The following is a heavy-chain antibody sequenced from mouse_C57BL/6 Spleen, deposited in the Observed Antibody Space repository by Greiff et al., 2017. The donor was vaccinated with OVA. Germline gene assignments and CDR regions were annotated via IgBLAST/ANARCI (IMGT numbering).Heavy chain of an antibody. CDR3: ARDGGLPFAY. V-gene: IGHV3-6*01. CDR1: GYSITSGYY. Sequence: EVKLVESGPGLVKPSQSLSLTCSVTGYSITSGYYWNWIRQFPGNKLEWMGYISYDGSNNYNPSLKNRISITRDTSKNQFFLKLNSVTTEDTATYYCARDGGLPFAYWGQGTLVTVSA. CDR2: ISYDGSN. J-gene: IGHJ3*01.